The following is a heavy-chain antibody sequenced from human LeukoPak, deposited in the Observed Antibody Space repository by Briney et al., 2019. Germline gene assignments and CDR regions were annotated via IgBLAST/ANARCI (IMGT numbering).Heavy chain of an antibody. V-gene: IGHV1-69*13. CDR3: ARDRLSMTTVTSFDY. D-gene: IGHD4-17*01. Sequence: SVKVSCKASVGTFSSYAISWVRQAPGQGLEWMGGIIPIFGTANYAQKFQGRVTITADESTSTAYMELSSLRSEDTAVYYCARDRLSMTTVTSFDYWGQGTLVTVSS. CDR1: VGTFSSYA. CDR2: IIPIFGTA. J-gene: IGHJ4*02.